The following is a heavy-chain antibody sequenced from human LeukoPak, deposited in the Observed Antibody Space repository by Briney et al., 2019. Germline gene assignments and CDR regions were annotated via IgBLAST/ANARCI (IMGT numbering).Heavy chain of an antibody. CDR1: GFSFSAYT. CDR3: VKSAYSGSYFSLDY. V-gene: IGHV3-64D*09. Sequence: GGSLRLSCAGSGFSFSAYTMHWVRQAPGKGLEFVSAISSNGGSTFYADSVKGRFTISRDNSKDTLYLQMSSLRAEDTAVYYCVKSAYSGSYFSLDYWGQGTLVTVSS. J-gene: IGHJ4*02. CDR2: ISSNGGST. D-gene: IGHD1-26*01.